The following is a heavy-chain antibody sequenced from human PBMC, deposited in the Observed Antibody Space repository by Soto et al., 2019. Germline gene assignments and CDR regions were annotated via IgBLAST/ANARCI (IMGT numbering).Heavy chain of an antibody. Sequence: EVQVVESGGGLVKPGGSLRLSCAASGFTFSEYSFLWVRQAPGKGLEWLSFMANGENHIFYSDSVKGRFTISRDNAKNSVYLQLNSMRDDDSAVYYCARENGHCTDGCNRGAFDIWGQGTMVTVSS. J-gene: IGHJ3*02. D-gene: IGHD6-19*01. CDR1: GFTFSEYS. CDR2: MANGENHI. V-gene: IGHV3-21*01. CDR3: ARENGHCTDGCNRGAFDI.